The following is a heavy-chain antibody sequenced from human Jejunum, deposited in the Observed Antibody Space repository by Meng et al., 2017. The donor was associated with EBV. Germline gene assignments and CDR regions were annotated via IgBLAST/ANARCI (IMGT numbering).Heavy chain of an antibody. Sequence: QLQLEESGPGPVKPSGTLSLTCTVSGGSVNRGNVYWSWIRQPPGKGLEWIGYIYYSGSTNYIPSLKSRVTISLDTSKNQFSLKLSSVTAADTAVYYCAGLRYSGYDRAFDYWGQGALVTVSS. CDR2: IYYSGST. V-gene: IGHV4-61*01. D-gene: IGHD5-12*01. J-gene: IGHJ4*02. CDR3: AGLRYSGYDRAFDY. CDR1: GGSVNRGNVY.